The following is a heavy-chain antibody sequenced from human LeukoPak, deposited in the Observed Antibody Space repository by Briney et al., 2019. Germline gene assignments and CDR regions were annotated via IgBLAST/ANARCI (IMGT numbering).Heavy chain of an antibody. V-gene: IGHV3-53*01. CDR3: ARLTYGEKFEY. J-gene: IGHJ4*02. D-gene: IGHD4-17*01. Sequence: PGGSLRLSCAASGFTVSGNYMSWVRQAPGKGLEWVSAISSDGNTYYADSVKGRFTISRDNSKNTLYLQMNSLRAEDTAVYYCARLTYGEKFEYWGQGTLATVSS. CDR1: GFTVSGNY. CDR2: ISSDGNT.